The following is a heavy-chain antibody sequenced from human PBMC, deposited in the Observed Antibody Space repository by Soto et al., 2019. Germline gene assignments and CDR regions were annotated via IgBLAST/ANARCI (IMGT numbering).Heavy chain of an antibody. V-gene: IGHV3-23*01. CDR2: ISGTGDSP. J-gene: IGHJ5*01. CDR1: GFTFSTYA. D-gene: IGHD1-20*01. Sequence: GGSLRLSCAASGFTFSTYAMNWVRQAPGKGLEWVSSISGTGDSPYYADSVKGRFTISRDNSKNTLYLQMNSLRAEDTAVYYCAKAVTGTTRWFVSWGQGTLVTVSS. CDR3: AKAVTGTTRWFVS.